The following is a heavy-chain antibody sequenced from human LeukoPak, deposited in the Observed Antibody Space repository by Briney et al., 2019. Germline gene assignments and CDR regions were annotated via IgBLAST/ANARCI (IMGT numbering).Heavy chain of an antibody. CDR1: GFRFNTYW. CDR3: ARDPPYYYGSGSYPSRYYYYYMDV. Sequence: GGSLRLSCAASGFRFNTYWMSWVRQAPGKGLEWVSYISSSSSTIYYADSVKGRFTISRDNAKNSLYLQMNSLRAEDTAVYYCARDPPYYYGSGSYPSRYYYYYMDVWGKGTTVTVSS. J-gene: IGHJ6*03. D-gene: IGHD3-10*01. CDR2: ISSSSSTI. V-gene: IGHV3-48*01.